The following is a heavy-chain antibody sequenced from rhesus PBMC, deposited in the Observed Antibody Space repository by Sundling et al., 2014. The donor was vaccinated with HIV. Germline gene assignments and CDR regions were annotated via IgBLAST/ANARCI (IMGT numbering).Heavy chain of an antibody. CDR1: GFTFSNYG. CDR2: INSGGDST. J-gene: IGHJ4*01. CDR3: ASVDSSGWFD. D-gene: IGHD6-31*01. Sequence: EVQLVETGGGLVQPGGSLKLSCVASGFTFSNYGMSWVRQAPGKGLEWISAINSGGDSTYYADSVKGRFTISRDNSKNTLSLQMNSLRGEDTAVYYCASVDSSGWFDWGQGVLVTVSS. V-gene: IGHV3S42*01.